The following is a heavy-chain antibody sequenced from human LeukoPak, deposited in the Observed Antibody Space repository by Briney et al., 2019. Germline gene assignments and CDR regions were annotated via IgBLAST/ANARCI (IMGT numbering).Heavy chain of an antibody. CDR1: GGSISSYY. D-gene: IGHD3-10*01. V-gene: IGHV4-59*08. Sequence: SETLSLTCTVSGGSISSYYWSWIRQPPGKGLEWIGYIYYSGSTNYNPSLKSRVTISVDTSKNQFSLKLSSVTAADTAVYYYARHHPFGELLYGMDVWGQGTTVTVSS. CDR2: IYYSGST. J-gene: IGHJ6*02. CDR3: ARHHPFGELLYGMDV.